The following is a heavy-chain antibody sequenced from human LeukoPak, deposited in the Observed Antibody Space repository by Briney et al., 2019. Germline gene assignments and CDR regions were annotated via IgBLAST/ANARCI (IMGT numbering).Heavy chain of an antibody. CDR2: MNPNSGNT. V-gene: IGHV1-8*03. J-gene: IGHJ4*02. CDR3: ARDLSHRYYHSTGYAFDY. D-gene: IGHD3-22*01. CDR1: GYTFTSYD. Sequence: ASVKVSCKASGYTFTSYDINWVRQATGQGLEWMGWMNPNSGNTGYAQKFQGRVTITRNTSISTAYMELSRLRSEDTAMYYCARDLSHRYYHSTGYAFDYWGQGTLVTVSS.